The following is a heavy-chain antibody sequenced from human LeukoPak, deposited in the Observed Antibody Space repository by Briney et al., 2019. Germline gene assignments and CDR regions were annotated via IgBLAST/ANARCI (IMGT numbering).Heavy chain of an antibody. Sequence: ASVKVSCKASGYTFDRYALNWVRQAPGQGLEWMGWINTNTGNPTYAQGLTGRFLFSLDTSVSTTYLQINSLKAEDTAVYYCARVVYSSDRYRYFDLWGRGTLVTVSS. CDR1: GYTFDRYA. D-gene: IGHD6-19*01. V-gene: IGHV7-4-1*02. J-gene: IGHJ2*01. CDR2: INTNTGNP. CDR3: ARVVYSSDRYRYFDL.